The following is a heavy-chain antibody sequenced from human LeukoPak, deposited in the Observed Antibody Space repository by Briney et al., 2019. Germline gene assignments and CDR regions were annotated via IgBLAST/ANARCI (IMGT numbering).Heavy chain of an antibody. D-gene: IGHD1-26*01. CDR1: GGTFISYA. CDR2: IIPIFGTA. Sequence: ASVKVSCKASGGTFISYAISWVRQAPGQGLEWMGGIIPIFGTANYAQKFQGRVTVTTDESTSTAYMELSSLRSEDTAVYYCARDDERGFSGSYRIGYWGQGTLVTVSS. J-gene: IGHJ4*02. V-gene: IGHV1-69*05. CDR3: ARDDERGFSGSYRIGY.